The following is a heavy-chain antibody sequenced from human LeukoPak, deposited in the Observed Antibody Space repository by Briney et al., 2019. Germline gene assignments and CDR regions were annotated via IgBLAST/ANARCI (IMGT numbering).Heavy chain of an antibody. Sequence: PSETLSLTCAVYGGSFSGYYWSWIRQPPGKGLEWIGEINHSGSTNYNPSLKSRVTISVDTSKNQFSLKLSSVTAADTAVYYCARSPTDNYGDEDAFDIWGQGTMVTVSS. CDR1: GGSFSGYY. J-gene: IGHJ3*02. V-gene: IGHV4-34*01. CDR3: ARSPTDNYGDEDAFDI. D-gene: IGHD4-17*01. CDR2: INHSGST.